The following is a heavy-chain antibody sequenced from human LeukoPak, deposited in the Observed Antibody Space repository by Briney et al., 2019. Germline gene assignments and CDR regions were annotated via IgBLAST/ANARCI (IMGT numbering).Heavy chain of an antibody. Sequence: GASVKVSCKASGYTFTSYDINWMRQATGQGLEWMGWMSPNSGNTGYAQKFQGRVTMTRDTSTGTAYLELSSLRSEDSAVYYCARVLSYGSEYYFDYWGQGTLVTVSS. J-gene: IGHJ4*02. CDR1: GYTFTSYD. D-gene: IGHD5-18*01. V-gene: IGHV1-8*01. CDR3: ARVLSYGSEYYFDY. CDR2: MSPNSGNT.